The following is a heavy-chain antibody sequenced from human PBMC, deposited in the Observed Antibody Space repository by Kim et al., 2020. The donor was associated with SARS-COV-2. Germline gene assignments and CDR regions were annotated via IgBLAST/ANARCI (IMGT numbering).Heavy chain of an antibody. V-gene: IGHV3-9*01. CDR2: ISWNSGSI. J-gene: IGHJ5*02. CDR3: AKAELLWFGELLGEGWFDP. D-gene: IGHD3-10*01. CDR1: GFTFDDYA. Sequence: GGSLRLSCAASGFTFDDYAMHWVRQAPGKGLEWVSGISWNSGSIGYADSVKGRFTISRDNAKNSLYLQMNSLRAEDTALYYCAKAELLWFGELLGEGWFDPWGQGTLVTVSS.